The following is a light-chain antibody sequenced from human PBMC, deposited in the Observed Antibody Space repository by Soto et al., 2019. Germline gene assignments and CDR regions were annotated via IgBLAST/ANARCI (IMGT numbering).Light chain of an antibody. CDR3: QQYNSYSWT. V-gene: IGKV1-5*03. J-gene: IGKJ1*01. CDR1: QSISSW. CDR2: KAS. Sequence: DIQMTQSTSTLPASVGDRVTITCRASQSISSWLAWYQQRPGKAPKLLIYKASSLESGVPSRFSGSGSGTEFTLTISSLQPDDFAIYYCQQYNSYSWTFGQGTKVDIK.